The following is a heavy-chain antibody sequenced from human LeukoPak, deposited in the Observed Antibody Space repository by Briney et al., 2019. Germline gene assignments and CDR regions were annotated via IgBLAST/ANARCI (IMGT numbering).Heavy chain of an antibody. CDR1: GGSISRGSYY. J-gene: IGHJ3*02. CDR3: ARAHDDSSGLRLGAFDI. CDR2: IYTSGST. V-gene: IGHV4-61*02. Sequence: SETLSLTCTVAGGSISRGSYYWSWIRQPAGKGLQWIGRIYTSGSTNYNPSLKSRVTISVDTSKNQFSLKLSSVTAADTAVYYCARAHDDSSGLRLGAFDIWGKGTMVTVSS. D-gene: IGHD3-22*01.